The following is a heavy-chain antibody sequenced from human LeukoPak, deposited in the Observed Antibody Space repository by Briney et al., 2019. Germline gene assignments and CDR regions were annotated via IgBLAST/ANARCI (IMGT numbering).Heavy chain of an antibody. CDR1: GFTCSSYS. D-gene: IGHD6-19*01. Sequence: GGSLRLSCAASGFTCSSYSMNWVRQAPGKGLEWVSYISSSSSTIYYADSVKGRFTISRDNAKNSLYLQMNSLRAEDTALYYCARDRDSSGWYSSGFAFDIWGQGTMVTVSS. CDR2: ISSSSSTI. CDR3: ARDRDSSGWYSSGFAFDI. J-gene: IGHJ3*02. V-gene: IGHV3-48*01.